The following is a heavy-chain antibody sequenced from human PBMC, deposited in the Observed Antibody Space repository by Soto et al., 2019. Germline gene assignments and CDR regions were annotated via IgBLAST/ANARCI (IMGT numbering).Heavy chain of an antibody. CDR2: ISYDGSNK. J-gene: IGHJ4*02. Sequence: QVQLVESGGGVVQPGRSLRLSCAASGFTFSSYGMHWVRQAPGKWLEWLAVISYDGSNKYYADSVKGRFTISRDNSKNTLYLQMNSLRAEDTAVYYCAKDRSLYSSSPRGYFDYWGQGTLVTVSS. CDR3: AKDRSLYSSSPRGYFDY. CDR1: GFTFSSYG. V-gene: IGHV3-30*18. D-gene: IGHD6-13*01.